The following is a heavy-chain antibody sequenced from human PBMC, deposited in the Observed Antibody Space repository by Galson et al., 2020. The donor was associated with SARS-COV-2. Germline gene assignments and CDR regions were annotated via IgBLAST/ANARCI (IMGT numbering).Heavy chain of an antibody. CDR2: ISYDGSNK. Sequence: GESLKISCAASGFTFSSYGMHWVRQAPGKGLEWVAVISYDGSNKYYADSVKGRFTISRDNSKNTLYLQMNSLRAEDTAVYYCAKDDGYYYYYGMDIWGQGTTVTVSS. CDR3: AKDDGYYYYYGMDI. CDR1: GFTFSSYG. J-gene: IGHJ6*02. V-gene: IGHV3-30*18.